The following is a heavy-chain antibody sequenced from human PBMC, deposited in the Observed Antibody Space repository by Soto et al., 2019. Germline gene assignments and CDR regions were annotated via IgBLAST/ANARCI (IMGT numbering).Heavy chain of an antibody. D-gene: IGHD2-8*01. J-gene: IGHJ6*02. CDR2: IYYSGST. CDR1: GGSISSSSYY. CDR3: ARPAMGYARPYYYYGMDV. Sequence: SETLSLTCTVSGGSISSSSYYWGWIRQPPGKGLEWIGSIYYSGSTYYNPSLKSRVTISVDTSKNQFSLKLSSVTAADTAVYYCARPAMGYARPYYYYGMDVWGQGTTVTVSS. V-gene: IGHV4-39*01.